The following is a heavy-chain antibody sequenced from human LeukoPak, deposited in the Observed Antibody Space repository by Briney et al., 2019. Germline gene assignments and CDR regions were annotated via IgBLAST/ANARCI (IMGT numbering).Heavy chain of an antibody. CDR2: IYYSGST. V-gene: IGHV4-59*08. D-gene: IGHD3-10*01. CDR1: GSSISSYY. Sequence: PSETLSLTCTVSGSSISSYYWSWIRQPPQEGLEWIGYIYYSGSTNYNPSLKSRVTISVDTSKNQFSLKLSSVTAADTAVYYCARHPLGYYGSGTYYNGGYFDYWGQGTLVTVFS. CDR3: ARHPLGYYGSGTYYNGGYFDY. J-gene: IGHJ4*02.